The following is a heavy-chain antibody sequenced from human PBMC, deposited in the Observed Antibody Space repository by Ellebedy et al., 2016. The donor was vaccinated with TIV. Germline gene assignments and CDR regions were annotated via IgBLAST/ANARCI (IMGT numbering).Heavy chain of an antibody. CDR3: ARDPGGSPGDY. CDR2: IWYDGSNK. CDR1: GFTFSSYG. Sequence: GESLKISXAASGFTFSSYGMHWVRQAPGKGLEWVAVIWYDGSNKYYADSVKGRFTISRDNSKNTLYLQMNSLRAEDTAVYYCARDPGGSPGDYWGQGTLVTVSS. J-gene: IGHJ4*02. V-gene: IGHV3-33*01. D-gene: IGHD2-8*02.